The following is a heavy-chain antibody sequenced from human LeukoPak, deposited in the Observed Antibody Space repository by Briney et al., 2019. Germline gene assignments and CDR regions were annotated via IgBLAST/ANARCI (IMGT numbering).Heavy chain of an antibody. V-gene: IGHV3-30*02. CDR3: AKLFGAKQDHDAFDI. J-gene: IGHJ3*02. CDR1: GFTFSTYD. CDR2: LRYDGSNN. D-gene: IGHD4/OR15-4a*01. Sequence: GGSLRLSCAASGFTFSTYDMFWVRQAPGKGLGCVAFLRYDGSNNYYADSVKGRFTVSRDNSKNTLFLEMNSLRPEDSAVYFCAKLFGAKQDHDAFDIWGQGTTVIVSS.